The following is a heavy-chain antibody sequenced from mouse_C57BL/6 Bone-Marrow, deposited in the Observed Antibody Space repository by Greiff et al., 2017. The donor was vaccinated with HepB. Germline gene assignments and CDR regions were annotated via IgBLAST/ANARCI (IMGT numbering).Heavy chain of an antibody. V-gene: IGHV1-72*01. Sequence: VQLQQPGAELVKPGASVKLSCKASGYTFTSYWMHWVKQRPGRGLEWIGRIDPNSGGTKYNEKFKSKAILTVDKPSSTAYMQLSSLTSEDSAVYYCATLRQLRLLYAMDYWGQGTSVTVSS. CDR3: ATLRQLRLLYAMDY. CDR2: IDPNSGGT. D-gene: IGHD3-2*02. CDR1: GYTFTSYW. J-gene: IGHJ4*01.